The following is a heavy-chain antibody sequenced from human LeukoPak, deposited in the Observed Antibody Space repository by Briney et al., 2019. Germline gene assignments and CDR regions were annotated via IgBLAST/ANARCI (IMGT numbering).Heavy chain of an antibody. V-gene: IGHV1-69*05. D-gene: IGHD7-27*01. J-gene: IGHJ4*02. CDR2: IIPIFGTA. Sequence: SVKVSCKASGGTFSSYAISWVRQAPGQGLEWVGGIIPIFGTANYAQKFQGRVTITTDESTSTAYMELSSLRSEDTAVYYCARLFHGDDTGYFDYWGQGTLVTVSS. CDR3: ARLFHGDDTGYFDY. CDR1: GGTFSSYA.